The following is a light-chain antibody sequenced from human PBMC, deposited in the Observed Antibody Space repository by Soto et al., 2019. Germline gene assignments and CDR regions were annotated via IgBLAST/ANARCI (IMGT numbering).Light chain of an antibody. J-gene: IGKJ1*01. CDR2: KAS. Sequence: DIQMTQSPATLSASVGDRVTITCRASQSISSRLAWYQQKPGKAPRLLIYKASSLESGVPSRFSGSGSGTEFTLTISSLEPDDFATYYCQQYHSYPRTFGQGTKVEIK. CDR3: QQYHSYPRT. V-gene: IGKV1-5*03. CDR1: QSISSR.